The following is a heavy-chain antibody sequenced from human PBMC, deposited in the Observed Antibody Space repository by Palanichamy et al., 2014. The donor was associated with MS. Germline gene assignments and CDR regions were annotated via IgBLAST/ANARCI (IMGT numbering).Heavy chain of an antibody. D-gene: IGHD3-3*01. CDR2: ISYDGINV. CDR1: GFPISRYG. J-gene: IGHJ4*02. Sequence: VQLVESGGGVVQPGESLRLSCAASGFPISRYGMHWVRQAPGKGLEWVAAISYDGINVDYAESVKGRFTISRDNSKNTLYLQLNSPRPEDTAIYFCSKGDDFWSGYYWYFDYWGLGSLVTVSS. V-gene: IGHV3-30*18. CDR3: SKGDDFWSGYYWYFDY.